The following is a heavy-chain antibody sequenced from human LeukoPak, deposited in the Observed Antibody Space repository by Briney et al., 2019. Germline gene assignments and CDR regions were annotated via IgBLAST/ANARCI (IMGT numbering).Heavy chain of an antibody. CDR3: ARDSLDAHESVFDY. V-gene: IGHV4-34*01. Sequence: SETLSLTCAVYGGSFSGYYWSWIRQPPGKGLEWIGKINHSGSTNYNPSLKSRVTISVDTSKNQFSLKLSSVTAADTAVYYCARDSLDAHESVFDYWGQGTLVTVSS. CDR2: INHSGST. J-gene: IGHJ4*02. D-gene: IGHD2-8*01. CDR1: GGSFSGYY.